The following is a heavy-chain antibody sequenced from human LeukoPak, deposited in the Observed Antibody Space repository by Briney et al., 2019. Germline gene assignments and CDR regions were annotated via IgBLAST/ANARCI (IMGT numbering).Heavy chain of an antibody. V-gene: IGHV4-34*01. CDR3: ARDRDTAMGYFDY. J-gene: IGHJ4*02. D-gene: IGHD5-18*01. CDR2: INHSGST. Sequence: SETLSLTCAVYGGSFSGYYWSWIRQPPGKGLEWIGEINHSGSTNYNPSLKSRVTISVDTSKNQFSLKLSSVTAADTAVYYCARDRDTAMGYFDYWGQGTLVTVSS. CDR1: GGSFSGYY.